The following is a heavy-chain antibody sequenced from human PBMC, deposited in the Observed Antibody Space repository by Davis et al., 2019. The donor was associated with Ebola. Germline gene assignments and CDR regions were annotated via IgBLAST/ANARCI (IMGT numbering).Heavy chain of an antibody. D-gene: IGHD2-15*01. CDR2: IIPILGIA. Sequence: AASVKVSCKASGGTFSSYAISWVRQAPGQGLEWMGRIIPILGIANYAQKFQGRVTITADKSTSTAYMELSSLRSEDTAVYHCARLVVAASLYYYYGMDVWGQGTTVTVSS. J-gene: IGHJ6*02. CDR3: ARLVVAASLYYYYGMDV. V-gene: IGHV1-69*04. CDR1: GGTFSSYA.